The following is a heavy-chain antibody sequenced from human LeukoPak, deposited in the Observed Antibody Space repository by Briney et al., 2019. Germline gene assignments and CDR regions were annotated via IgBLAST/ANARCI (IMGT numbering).Heavy chain of an antibody. V-gene: IGHV3-49*04. CDR3: SRNGLVDFDY. CDR2: IRRRAYAGAA. Sequence: PGWSLRLSCTTSGFAFDDFAMSWVRQPAGKGLEWVGFIRRRAYAGAAEYAASVKGRFIISRDDSKGIAYLQMNSLKTEDTAVYYRSRNGLVDFDYWGQGSRVIVSP. CDR1: GFAFDDFA. J-gene: IGHJ4*02.